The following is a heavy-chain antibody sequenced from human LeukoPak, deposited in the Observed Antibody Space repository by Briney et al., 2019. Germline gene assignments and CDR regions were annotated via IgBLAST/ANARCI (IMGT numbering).Heavy chain of an antibody. J-gene: IGHJ4*02. V-gene: IGHV4-4*07. D-gene: IGHD3-22*01. CDR3: ARDLPYDSSGYSCFVY. Sequence: SETLSLSCTFPGGSISRHYCSWVRQTAAKELDRIRRIYTSGSTNSNPTLKSRVTMSEATSKNQFSLKLSSVNAAETAVYYCARDLPYDSSGYSCFVYWLQGTLVTVSS. CDR2: IYTSGST. CDR1: GGSISRHY.